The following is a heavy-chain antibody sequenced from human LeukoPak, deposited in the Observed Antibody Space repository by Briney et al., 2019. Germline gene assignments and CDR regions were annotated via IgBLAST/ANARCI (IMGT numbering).Heavy chain of an antibody. V-gene: IGHV4-39*07. J-gene: IGHJ4*02. Sequence: SETLSLTCTVSGGSISSSSYYWGWIRQPPGKGLEWIGSIYYSGSTYYNPSLKSRVTISVDTSKNQFSLKLSSVTAADTAVYYCARSSPISSIAARFDYWGQGTLVTVSS. CDR2: IYYSGST. CDR1: GGSISSSSYY. CDR3: ARSSPISSIAARFDY. D-gene: IGHD6-6*01.